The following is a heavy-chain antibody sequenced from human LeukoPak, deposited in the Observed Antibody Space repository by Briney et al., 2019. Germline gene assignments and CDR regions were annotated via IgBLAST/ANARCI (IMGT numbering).Heavy chain of an antibody. CDR3: AREAPLGYCSSTSCYPVGWFDP. D-gene: IGHD2-2*01. CDR1: GYTFTGCY. CDR2: INPNSGGT. Sequence: GASVKVSCKASGYTFTGCYMHWVRQAPGQGLEWMGWINPNSGGTNYAQKFQGRVTMTRDTSISAAYMELSRLRSDDTAVYYCAREAPLGYCSSTSCYPVGWFDPWGQGTLVTVSS. V-gene: IGHV1-2*02. J-gene: IGHJ5*02.